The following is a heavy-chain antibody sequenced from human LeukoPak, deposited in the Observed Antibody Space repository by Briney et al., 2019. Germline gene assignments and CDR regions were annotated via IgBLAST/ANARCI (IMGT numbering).Heavy chain of an antibody. CDR1: GYTLTSYG. J-gene: IGHJ4*02. V-gene: IGHV1-18*01. CDR3: ARDLFPNTYYDFWSGYYYFDY. CDR2: ISAYNGNT. Sequence: ASVKVSCKAPGYTLTSYGISWVREAPGQGLEWMAWISAYNGNTKYAQKLQGRVTMTTDTSTSTAYMGLRSLSSDDTAVYYCARDLFPNTYYDFWSGYYYFDYWGQGTLVTVSS. D-gene: IGHD3-3*01.